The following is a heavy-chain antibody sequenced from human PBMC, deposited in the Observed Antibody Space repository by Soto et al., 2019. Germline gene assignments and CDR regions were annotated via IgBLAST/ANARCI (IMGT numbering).Heavy chain of an antibody. D-gene: IGHD3-10*01. CDR1: GGSISSGGYY. V-gene: IGHV4-31*03. Sequence: SETLSLTCTVSGGSISSGGYYWSWIRQHPGKGLEWIGYIYYSGSTYYNPSLKSRVTISVDTSKNQFSLKLSSVTAADTAVYYCARGAIGSGSYPRGNWFDPWGQGTLVTV. CDR3: ARGAIGSGSYPRGNWFDP. J-gene: IGHJ5*02. CDR2: IYYSGST.